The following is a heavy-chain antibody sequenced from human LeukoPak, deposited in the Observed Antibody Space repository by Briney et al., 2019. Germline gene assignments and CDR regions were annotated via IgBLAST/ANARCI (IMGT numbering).Heavy chain of an antibody. Sequence: GGSLRLSCITSGVTFGDYGLSWGGQAPGKGVEWGGFIRSKAYGATTEYAASLKDTFSISRDDSKSIPYLQVISLTTEHTAVYYCTRVLLKWELPGSDAFDIWGEGTMVTLPS. J-gene: IGHJ3*02. D-gene: IGHD1-26*01. CDR2: IRSKAYGATT. CDR3: TRVLLKWELPGSDAFDI. CDR1: GVTFGDYG. V-gene: IGHV3-49*04.